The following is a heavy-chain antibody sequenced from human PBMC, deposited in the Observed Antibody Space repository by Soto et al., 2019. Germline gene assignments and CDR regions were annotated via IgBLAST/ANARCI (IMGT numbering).Heavy chain of an antibody. Sequence: GGSLRLSCAASGFAFNTYAMSWVRQAPGKGLEWVSAISGSGSGGSTYYADSVKGRLTISRDNSKNTLYLQMSSLRAEDTAVYYCARVTGSDFDRTSFDIWGQGTMVTVSS. CDR1: GFAFNTYA. CDR3: ARVTGSDFDRTSFDI. D-gene: IGHD3-9*01. V-gene: IGHV3-23*01. J-gene: IGHJ3*02. CDR2: ISGSGSGGST.